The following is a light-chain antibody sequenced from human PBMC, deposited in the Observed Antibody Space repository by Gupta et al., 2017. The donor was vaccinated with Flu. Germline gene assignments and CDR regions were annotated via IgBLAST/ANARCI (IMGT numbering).Light chain of an antibody. J-gene: IGKJ1*01. Sequence: DIVMTQSPDSLAVSLGERATINCKSSQSILYSSNNKNYLAWYQQKPRQPPRLLIYWASTRESGVPDRFSGSGSGTDFTLTISSLQAEDVAVYYCQQYYSSPWTFGPGSKVEIK. CDR3: QQYYSSPWT. CDR1: QSILYSSNNKNY. V-gene: IGKV4-1*01. CDR2: WAS.